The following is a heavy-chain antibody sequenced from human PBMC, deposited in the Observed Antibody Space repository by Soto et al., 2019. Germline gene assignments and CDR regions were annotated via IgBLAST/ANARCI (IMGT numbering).Heavy chain of an antibody. Sequence: EVQLVESGGGLVQPGGSLRLSCAASGFTFRNYWMSWVRQTPGKWLDWVANIKGDGSATYYPDSVKGRFTISTDNAQGSLYLQMNSLTAEDTAVYYCAREIGVLVGATEVADYWGQGTLVTFSS. J-gene: IGHJ4*02. CDR3: AREIGVLVGATEVADY. D-gene: IGHD2-8*02. CDR2: IKGDGSAT. V-gene: IGHV3-7*01. CDR1: GFTFRNYW.